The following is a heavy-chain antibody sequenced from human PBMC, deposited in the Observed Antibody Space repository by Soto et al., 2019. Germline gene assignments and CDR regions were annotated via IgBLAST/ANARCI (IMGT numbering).Heavy chain of an antibody. CDR1: GYTFTSYG. V-gene: IGHV1-18*01. CDR3: ARDSPYYYDSSGYYFDY. D-gene: IGHD3-22*01. Sequence: ASVKVSCKASGYTFTSYGISWVRQAPGQGLEWMGWISAYNGNTNYAQKLQGRVTMTTDTSTSTAYMELRSLRSDDTAVYYCARDSPYYYDSSGYYFDYWGQGTLVTVSS. CDR2: ISAYNGNT. J-gene: IGHJ4*02.